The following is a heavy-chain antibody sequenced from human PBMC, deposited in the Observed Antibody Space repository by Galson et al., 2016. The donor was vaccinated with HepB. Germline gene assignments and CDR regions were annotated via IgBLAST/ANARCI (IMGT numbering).Heavy chain of an antibody. CDR2: INSDGSST. Sequence: SLRLSCAASGFTFSSYWMHWVRQAPGKGLVWVSRINSDGSSTSYADSVKGRFTISRDNAKNTLYLQMNSLRAEDTAVYYCAKAYGSGSSFYYYYGRDVWGQGTTVTVSS. CDR3: AKAYGSGSSFYYYYGRDV. D-gene: IGHD3-10*01. CDR1: GFTFSSYW. J-gene: IGHJ6*02. V-gene: IGHV3-74*01.